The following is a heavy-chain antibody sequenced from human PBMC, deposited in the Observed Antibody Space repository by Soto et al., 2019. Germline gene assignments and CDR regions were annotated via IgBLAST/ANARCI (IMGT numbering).Heavy chain of an antibody. CDR3: AGSEGQSPVTQGTWWFDP. J-gene: IGHJ5*02. CDR1: GGSVSSGSYY. CDR2: IYYSGST. Sequence: SETLSLTCTVSGGSVSSGSYYRSWIRQPPGKGLEWLGYIYYSGSTNYNPSLKSRVTISVATSKNQFSLKLSSVTAADTAVYYCAGSEGQSPVTQGTWWFDPWGQGTLVTVSS. V-gene: IGHV4-61*01.